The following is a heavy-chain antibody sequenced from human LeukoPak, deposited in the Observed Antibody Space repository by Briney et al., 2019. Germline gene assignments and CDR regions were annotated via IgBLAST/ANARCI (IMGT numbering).Heavy chain of an antibody. Sequence: GGSLTLYCAASGLTFSNYAMHWVRQAPGKGLEWVGVISYDGSNTYYPDSVKGRLTISRDNSKNMLYLQMNRLRTEDTAVYSCSRDQSRGWISGCDFDYWGQGNLVTVSS. D-gene: IGHD3-10*01. CDR2: ISYDGSNT. V-gene: IGHV3-30*04. CDR3: SRDQSRGWISGCDFDY. CDR1: GLTFSNYA. J-gene: IGHJ4*02.